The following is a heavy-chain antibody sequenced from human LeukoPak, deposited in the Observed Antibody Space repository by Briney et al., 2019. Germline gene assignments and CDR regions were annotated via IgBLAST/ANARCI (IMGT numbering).Heavy chain of an antibody. CDR1: GFTFSSYS. CDR2: ISTSSSYI. V-gene: IGHV3-21*01. D-gene: IGHD1-14*01. Sequence: PGGSLRLSCAASGFTFSSYSMNWVRQAPGKGLEWVSSISTSSSYIFYADSVKGRFTISRDNAKNSLFPQMNNLRAEDTAVYYCARVPGDYWGQGTLVTVSS. J-gene: IGHJ4*02. CDR3: ARVPGDY.